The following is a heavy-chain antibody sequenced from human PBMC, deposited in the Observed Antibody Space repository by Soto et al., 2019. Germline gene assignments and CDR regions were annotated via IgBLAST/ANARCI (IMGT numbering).Heavy chain of an antibody. D-gene: IGHD1-26*01. CDR2: ISSSNRTI. V-gene: IGHV3-48*02. Sequence: GGSLRLSCAASGFTFRSYSMNWVRQAPGKGLEWVSYISSSNRTINYADSVKGRFIISRDNAKNSLYLQMHSLRDEDTAVYYCARDPSDLWEPDQYFPHWGQGTLVTVSS. CDR1: GFTFRSYS. J-gene: IGHJ1*01. CDR3: ARDPSDLWEPDQYFPH.